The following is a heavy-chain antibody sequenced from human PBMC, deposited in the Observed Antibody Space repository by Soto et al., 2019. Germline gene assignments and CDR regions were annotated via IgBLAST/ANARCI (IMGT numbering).Heavy chain of an antibody. D-gene: IGHD1-1*01. Sequence: QPGGSLRLSCAASGFTFSSYAMSWVRQAPGKGLEWVSAISGSGGSTYYADSVKGRFTISRDNSKNSLYLQMNSLRTEDTALYYCAKATIRGWDYYYGMDVWGQGTTVTVSS. CDR1: GFTFSSYA. J-gene: IGHJ6*02. CDR2: ISGSGGST. V-gene: IGHV3-23*01. CDR3: AKATIRGWDYYYGMDV.